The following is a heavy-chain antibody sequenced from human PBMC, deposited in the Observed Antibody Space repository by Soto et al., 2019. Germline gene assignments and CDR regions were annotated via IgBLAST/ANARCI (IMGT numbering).Heavy chain of an antibody. CDR2: IIPIFGTA. Sequence: QVQLVQSGAEVKKPGSSVKVSCKASGGTFSSYAISWVRQAPGQGLEWMGGIIPIFGTANYAQKFQGRVTITAANSTRTAYMEPSSLRPEDTAVYYCARHVPAAGYYYGMDVWGQGTTVTVSS. CDR3: ARHVPAAGYYYGMDV. CDR1: GGTFSSYA. J-gene: IGHJ6*02. D-gene: IGHD2-2*01. V-gene: IGHV1-69*14.